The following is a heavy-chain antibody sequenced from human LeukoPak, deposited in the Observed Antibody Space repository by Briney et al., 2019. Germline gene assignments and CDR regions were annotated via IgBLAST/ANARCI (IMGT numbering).Heavy chain of an antibody. CDR3: ARVVLVDYFDY. D-gene: IGHD2-15*01. Sequence: GGSLRLSCAASGFTVSSNYMSWVRQAPGKGLEWVSVIYSGGSTYYADSVKGRFTISRDNSKNTLYLRMNSLRAEDTAVYYCARVVLVDYFDYWGQGTLVTVSS. CDR1: GFTVSSNY. V-gene: IGHV3-66*01. CDR2: IYSGGST. J-gene: IGHJ4*02.